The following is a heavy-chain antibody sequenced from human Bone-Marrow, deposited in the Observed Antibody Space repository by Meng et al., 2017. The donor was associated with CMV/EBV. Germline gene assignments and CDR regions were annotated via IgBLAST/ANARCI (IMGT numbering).Heavy chain of an antibody. CDR2: IYYSGST. J-gene: IGHJ4*02. CDR3: AREVGITGTNSPQIFDY. Sequence: LRLSCTVSGGSISSGGYYWSWIRQHPGKGLEWIGYIYYSGSTYYNPSLKSRVTISVDTSKNQFSLKLSSVTAADTAGYYCAREVGITGTNSPQIFDYWGQGTLVTVSS. V-gene: IGHV4-31*03. CDR1: GGSISSGGYY. D-gene: IGHD1-7*01.